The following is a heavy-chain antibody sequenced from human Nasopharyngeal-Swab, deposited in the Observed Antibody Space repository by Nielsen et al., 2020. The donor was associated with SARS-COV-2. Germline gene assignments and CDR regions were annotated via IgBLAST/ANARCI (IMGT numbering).Heavy chain of an antibody. CDR3: ARGDYYYGMDV. CDR1: GGSISSYY. J-gene: IGHJ6*02. CDR2: IYYSGST. V-gene: IGHV4-59*01. Sequence: SETLSLTCTVSGGSISSYYWSWILQPPGKGLEWIGYIYYSGSTNYNPSLKSRVTISVDTSKNQFSLKLSSVTAADTAVYYCARGDYYYGMDVWGQGTTVTVSS.